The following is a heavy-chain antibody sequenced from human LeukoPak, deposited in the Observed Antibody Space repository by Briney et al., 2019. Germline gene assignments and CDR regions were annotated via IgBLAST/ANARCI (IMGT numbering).Heavy chain of an antibody. Sequence: GGSLRLSCAASGFTFSSYGMHWVRQAPGKGLEWVAVIWYDGSNKYYADPVKGQFTISRDNSKNTLYLQMNSLRAEDTAVYYCAKAGRYSSSLYYWGQGTLVTVSS. CDR2: IWYDGSNK. V-gene: IGHV3-33*06. CDR1: GFTFSSYG. D-gene: IGHD6-6*01. CDR3: AKAGRYSSSLYY. J-gene: IGHJ4*02.